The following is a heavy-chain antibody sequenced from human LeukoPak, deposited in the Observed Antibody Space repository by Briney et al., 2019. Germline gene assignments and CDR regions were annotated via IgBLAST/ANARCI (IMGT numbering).Heavy chain of an antibody. D-gene: IGHD1-26*01. J-gene: IGHJ4*02. CDR1: GGSISSYY. Sequence: KSSETLSLTCSVSGGSISSYYWSWIRQPPGKGLEWIGYIYYSGSTNYNPSLKSRVTISVDTSKNQFSLKLSSVTAADTAVYFCARLPYSGSPEYWGQGTLVTVSS. CDR3: ARLPYSGSPEY. CDR2: IYYSGST. V-gene: IGHV4-59*08.